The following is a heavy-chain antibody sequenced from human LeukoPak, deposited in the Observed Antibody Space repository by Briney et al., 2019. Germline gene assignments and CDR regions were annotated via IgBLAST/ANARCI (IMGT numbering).Heavy chain of an antibody. CDR2: IYTSGST. CDR3: ARLRYGDFDYYYYMDV. CDR1: GGSISSYY. V-gene: IGHV4-4*09. Sequence: PSETLSLTCTVSGGSISSYYWSWIRQPPGKGLEWIGYIYTSGSTNYNPSLKSRVTISVVTSKNQFSLKLSSVTAADTAVYYCARLRYGDFDYYYYMDVWGKGTTVTVSS. J-gene: IGHJ6*03. D-gene: IGHD4-17*01.